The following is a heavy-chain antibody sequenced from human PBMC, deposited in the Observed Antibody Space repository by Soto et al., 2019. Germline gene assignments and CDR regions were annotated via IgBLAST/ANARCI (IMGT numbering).Heavy chain of an antibody. CDR2: SSATGAGT. CDR3: AKGRRAGGNYGFYSDF. CDR1: GFTFSSYG. Sequence: EEQLLESGGGLVQPGGSLRLSCAASGFTFSSYGMTWVRQAPGKGLEWVSFSSATGAGTYYADSVKGRFTISRDNSKNQLFLQMTSLRADDTGVYYCAKGRRAGGNYGFYSDFWGQGALVIVSS. J-gene: IGHJ4*02. V-gene: IGHV3-23*01. D-gene: IGHD1-7*01.